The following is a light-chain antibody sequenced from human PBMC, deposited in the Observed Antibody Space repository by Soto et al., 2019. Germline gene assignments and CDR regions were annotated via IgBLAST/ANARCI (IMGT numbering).Light chain of an antibody. J-gene: IGKJ5*01. CDR2: GAS. V-gene: IGKV3-20*01. Sequence: EIVWTQSPGTLSLSPGERATLSCRASQSVSSSYLAWYQQKPGQAPRLLIYGASSRATGIPDRFSGSGSGTDFTLTISRLEPEDFVVYYCQQYGSSFGQGTRLEIK. CDR3: QQYGSS. CDR1: QSVSSSY.